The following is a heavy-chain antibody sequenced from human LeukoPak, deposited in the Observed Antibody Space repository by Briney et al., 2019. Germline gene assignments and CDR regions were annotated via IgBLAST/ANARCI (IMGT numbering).Heavy chain of an antibody. CDR3: ARTSAPSGSYHGATMGGDFDY. Sequence: QPGGSLRLSCAASGFTFDDYAMHWVRQAPGKGLEWVSLISGDGGSAYYADSVKGRFTISRDNAKNSLYLQMNSLRAEDTAVYYCARTSAPSGSYHGATMGGDFDYWGQGTLVTVSS. J-gene: IGHJ4*02. V-gene: IGHV3-43*02. CDR1: GFTFDDYA. CDR2: ISGDGGSA. D-gene: IGHD1-26*01.